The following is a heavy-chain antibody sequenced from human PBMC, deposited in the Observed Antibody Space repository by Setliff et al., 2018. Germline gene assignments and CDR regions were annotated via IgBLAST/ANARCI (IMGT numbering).Heavy chain of an antibody. CDR1: GGSISSSRYY. Sequence: SETLSLTCTVSGGSISSSRYYWGWIRQPPGKGLEWIGSINYSGSTYYNPSLKSRVTISVETSKNQFSLKLSSVTAADTAVYYCAGSLGGFDYWGQGTLVTVSS. CDR3: AGSLGGFDY. J-gene: IGHJ4*02. CDR2: INYSGST. V-gene: IGHV4-39*01. D-gene: IGHD3-16*01.